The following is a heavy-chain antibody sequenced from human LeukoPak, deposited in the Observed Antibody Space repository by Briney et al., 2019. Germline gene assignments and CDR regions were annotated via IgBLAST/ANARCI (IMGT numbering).Heavy chain of an antibody. CDR2: IYYSGST. J-gene: IGHJ4*02. V-gene: IGHV4-31*03. D-gene: IGHD4-23*01. CDR3: ARTTVVAKYFDY. CDR1: GGSISSGGYY. Sequence: SETLSLTCTVSGGSISSGGYYWSWIRQHPGKGLEWIGYIYYSGSTYYNPSLKSRLTISVDTSKNQFSLKLSSVTAADTAVYYCARTTVVAKYFDYWGQGTLVTV.